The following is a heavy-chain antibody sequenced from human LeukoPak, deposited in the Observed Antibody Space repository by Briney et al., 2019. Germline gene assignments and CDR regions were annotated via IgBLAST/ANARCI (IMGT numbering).Heavy chain of an antibody. CDR1: GFTFSDYY. D-gene: IGHD3-10*01. Sequence: GGSLRLSCAASGFTFSDYYMSWIRQAPGKGLEWVSYISSSGSTIYYADSVKGRFTISRDNAKNSLYLQMNSLRAEDTAVYYCAREKDGSGSYHYYYYYMDVWGKGTTVTVSS. V-gene: IGHV3-11*04. CDR2: ISSSGSTI. J-gene: IGHJ6*03. CDR3: AREKDGSGSYHYYYYYMDV.